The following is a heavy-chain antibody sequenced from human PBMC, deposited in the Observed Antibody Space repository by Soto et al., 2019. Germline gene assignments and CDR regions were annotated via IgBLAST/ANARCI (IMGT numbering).Heavy chain of an antibody. Sequence: QVHLVQSAAEVKKPGASVTVSCKASGYPFSSYGITWVRQAPGQGLEWMGWTSAFYGNSTYSEKFQGRVTMTIATSTTTSDMDLTSLKSDDTAVYYCARLVVAGSPLDYWGQGTLVTVSS. CDR2: TSAFYGNS. V-gene: IGHV1-18*04. J-gene: IGHJ4*02. D-gene: IGHD2-15*01. CDR1: GYPFSSYG. CDR3: ARLVVAGSPLDY.